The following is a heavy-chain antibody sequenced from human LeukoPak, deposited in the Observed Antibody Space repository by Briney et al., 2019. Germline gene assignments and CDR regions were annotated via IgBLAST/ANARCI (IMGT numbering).Heavy chain of an antibody. CDR2: ITGSGSTA. Sequence: GGSLRLSCEFSGFSFSDYYMTWIRQAPGKGLEWLSHITGSGSTAFYADSVKGRFTISRDNAKNSLYLQMNSLRAEDTAVYYCARGAASSSLSADDYGMDVWGQGTTVTVSS. V-gene: IGHV3-11*04. J-gene: IGHJ6*02. CDR3: ARGAASSSLSADDYGMDV. D-gene: IGHD6-6*01. CDR1: GFSFSDYY.